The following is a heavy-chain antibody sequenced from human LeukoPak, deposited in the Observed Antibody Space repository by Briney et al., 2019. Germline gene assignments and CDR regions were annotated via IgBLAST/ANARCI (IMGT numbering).Heavy chain of an antibody. Sequence: GESLNISCKASGYIFTTFLVGWVGQMPAKGLEWMGIIYPGDSDTRYRPSCQGQVTISADKSISTAYLQWSSLKASDTAMYYCARRYCSAGSCGFDYWGQGTLVTVSS. CDR2: IYPGDSDT. CDR3: ARRYCSAGSCGFDY. V-gene: IGHV5-51*01. J-gene: IGHJ4*02. D-gene: IGHD2-15*01. CDR1: GYIFTTFL.